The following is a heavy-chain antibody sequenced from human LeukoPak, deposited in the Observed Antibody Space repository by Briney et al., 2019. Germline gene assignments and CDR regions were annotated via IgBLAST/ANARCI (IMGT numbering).Heavy chain of an antibody. D-gene: IGHD3-10*01. CDR2: IKQDGSEK. J-gene: IGHJ6*02. Sequence: GGSLRLSCAASGFTFSDYYMSWIRQAPGKGLEWVANIKQDGSEKYYVDSVKGRFTISRDNAKNSLYLQMNSLRAEDTAVYYCASTMLHYYGMDVWGQGTTVTVSS. CDR1: GFTFSDYY. CDR3: ASTMLHYYGMDV. V-gene: IGHV3-7*01.